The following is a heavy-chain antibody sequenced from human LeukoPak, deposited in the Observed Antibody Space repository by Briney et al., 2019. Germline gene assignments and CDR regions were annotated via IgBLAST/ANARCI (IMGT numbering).Heavy chain of an antibody. V-gene: IGHV4-39*01. CDR2: IYYSGST. J-gene: IGHJ4*02. CDR3: ARHVANPPYFDY. Sequence: ETLSLSCTVSGGSLSSSGYYWGWIRQPPGKGLERIGSIYYSGSTYYNPSLKSRVTISADTSKNQFSLKLTSVTAADTAVYYCARHVANPPYFDYWGQGTLVTVSS. D-gene: IGHD2-15*01. CDR1: GGSLSSSGYY.